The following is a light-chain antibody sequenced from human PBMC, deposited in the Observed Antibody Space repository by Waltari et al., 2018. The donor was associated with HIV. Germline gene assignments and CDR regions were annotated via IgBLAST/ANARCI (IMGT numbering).Light chain of an antibody. V-gene: IGLV1-47*01. CDR1: SSNIGNNY. CDR2: RND. Sequence: QSALTQPPSASGTPGQRVTISCSGSSSNIGNNYVYWSHQFPGKAPKLLLDRNDQRPLGVPDRFSGSKSGTSASLAISGLRSEDEADYHCATWDDSLYSGLFGGGSKVTVL. CDR3: ATWDDSLYSGL. J-gene: IGLJ2*01.